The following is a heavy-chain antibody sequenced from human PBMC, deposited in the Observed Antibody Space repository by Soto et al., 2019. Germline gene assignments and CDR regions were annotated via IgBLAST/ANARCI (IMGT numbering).Heavy chain of an antibody. D-gene: IGHD3-9*01. V-gene: IGHV1-69*13. CDR1: GGTFSSYA. CDR3: VPTGRDTINNIDY. J-gene: IGHJ4*02. Sequence: ASVKVSCKASGGTFSSYAISCVRQAPGQGLEWMGGIIPIFGTANYAQKFQGRVTITADESTSTAYMELSSLRSEDTAVYYCVPTGRDTINNIDYWGQGTLVTVSS. CDR2: IIPIFGTA.